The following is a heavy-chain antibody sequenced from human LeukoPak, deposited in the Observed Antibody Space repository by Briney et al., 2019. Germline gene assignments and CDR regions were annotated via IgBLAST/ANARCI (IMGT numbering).Heavy chain of an antibody. D-gene: IGHD3-22*01. CDR3: ATDNYYDSSGHKPIDY. Sequence: GGSLRLSCAASGFTFSSYAMSWVRQAPGKGLEWVSAISGSGGSTYYADSVKGRFTISRDNSKNTLYLQMNSLRAEDTAVYYCATDNYYDSSGHKPIDYWGQGTLVTVSS. CDR1: GFTFSSYA. CDR2: ISGSGGST. J-gene: IGHJ4*02. V-gene: IGHV3-23*01.